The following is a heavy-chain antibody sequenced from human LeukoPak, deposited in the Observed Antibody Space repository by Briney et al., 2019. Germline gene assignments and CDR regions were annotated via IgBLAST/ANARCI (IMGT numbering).Heavy chain of an antibody. CDR3: ARASFNVVFGNWFDP. J-gene: IGHJ5*02. CDR1: SGSIGSSSNY. D-gene: IGHD2-8*01. Sequence: SQTLSLTCTVSSGSIGSSSNYWGWIRQAPGKGLEWIGNVYYSGSTFYNPSLKSRVTISVDTSKNQFSLKLRSVTAADTAIYYCARASFNVVFGNWFDPWGQGTLVTVSS. CDR2: VYYSGST. V-gene: IGHV4-39*01.